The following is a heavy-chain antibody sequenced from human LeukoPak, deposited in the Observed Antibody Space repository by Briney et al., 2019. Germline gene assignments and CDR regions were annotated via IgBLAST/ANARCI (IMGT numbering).Heavy chain of an antibody. J-gene: IGHJ4*02. CDR1: GYTFTSYA. CDR3: ARDPHGDYYFDY. CDR2: INAGNGNT. Sequence: ASVKVPCKASGYTFTSYAMHWVRQAPGQRLEWMGWINAGNGNTKYSQKFQGRVTITRDTSASTAYMELSSLRSEDTAVYYCARDPHGDYYFDYWGQGTLVTVSS. V-gene: IGHV1-3*01. D-gene: IGHD4-17*01.